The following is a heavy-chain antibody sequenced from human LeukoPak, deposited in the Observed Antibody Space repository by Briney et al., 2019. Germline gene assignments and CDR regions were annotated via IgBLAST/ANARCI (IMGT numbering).Heavy chain of an antibody. CDR2: ISGSGGST. J-gene: IGHJ4*02. V-gene: IGHV3-23*01. D-gene: IGHD3-3*01. CDR3: ARSPRFDVRKSYYFDY. CDR1: GFTFSSYA. Sequence: GGSLRLSCAASGFTFSSYAMSWGRQAPGKGLGWVSAISGSGGSTYYADSVEGRFTISRDNSKNTLYLQMNSLRAEDTAVYYCARSPRFDVRKSYYFDYWGQGTLVTVSS.